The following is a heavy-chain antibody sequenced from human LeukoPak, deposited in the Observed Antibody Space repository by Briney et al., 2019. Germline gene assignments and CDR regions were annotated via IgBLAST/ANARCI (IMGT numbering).Heavy chain of an antibody. J-gene: IGHJ5*02. Sequence: PWGSLRLSCAASGFTFSSYAMSWVRQAPGKGLEWASAISGSGGSTYYADSVKGRFTISRDNSKNTLYLQMNSLRAEDTAVYYCAKKGERTTGKLTWFDPWGQGTLVTVSS. D-gene: IGHD1-1*01. CDR3: AKKGERTTGKLTWFDP. CDR1: GFTFSSYA. CDR2: ISGSGGST. V-gene: IGHV3-23*01.